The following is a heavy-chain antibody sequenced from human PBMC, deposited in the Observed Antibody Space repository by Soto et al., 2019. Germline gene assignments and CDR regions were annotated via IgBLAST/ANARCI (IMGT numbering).Heavy chain of an antibody. Sequence: QVQLVESGGGLVKPGGSLRLSCAASGFTFSDYDMSWIRQAPGKGLEWVSFVSSSGTTIYYADSVKGRFNISRDNAKNSLYLQMNSLRAEDTAVYYCARMGPRAARPSYWGQGTLVTVSS. V-gene: IGHV3-11*01. CDR1: GFTFSDYD. J-gene: IGHJ4*02. CDR3: ARMGPRAARPSY. D-gene: IGHD6-6*01. CDR2: VSSSGTTI.